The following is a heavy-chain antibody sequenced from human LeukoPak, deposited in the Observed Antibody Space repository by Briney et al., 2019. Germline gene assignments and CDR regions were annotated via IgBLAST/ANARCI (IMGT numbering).Heavy chain of an antibody. CDR1: GGSISSSSYY. CDR2: IYYSGST. V-gene: IGHV4-39*07. CDR3: ARDRRIAAAHYYMDV. Sequence: SETLSLTCTVSGGSISSSSYYWGWIRQPPGKGLEWIGSIYYSGSTYYNPSLKSRVTISVDTSKIQISLKLNSVTAADTAVYYCARDRRIAAAHYYMDVWGKGTTVTISS. D-gene: IGHD6-13*01. J-gene: IGHJ6*03.